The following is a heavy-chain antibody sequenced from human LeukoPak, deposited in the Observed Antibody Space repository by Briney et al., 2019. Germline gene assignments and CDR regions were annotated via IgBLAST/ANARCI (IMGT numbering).Heavy chain of an antibody. CDR2: INYSGST. J-gene: IGHJ4*02. CDR1: GCSISSYY. V-gene: IGHV4-59*01. D-gene: IGHD3-10*01. Sequence: WETLSLTCTVSGCSISSYYWSWIRQPPGKGLEGIGDINYSGSTNYNPSLKSRGTISLDTSKNQFSLKLSSVTAADSDVYYCGRAVREGRMDYWGQGHLVMVTS. CDR3: GRAVREGRMDY.